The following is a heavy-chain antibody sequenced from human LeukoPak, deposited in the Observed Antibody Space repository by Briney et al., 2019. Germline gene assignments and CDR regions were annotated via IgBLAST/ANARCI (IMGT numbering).Heavy chain of an antibody. CDR3: ARDFGLRCSGGTGYSVYYYGMDV. J-gene: IGHJ6*04. D-gene: IGHD2-15*01. CDR2: IIQGGREK. CDR1: GFSLSNYA. Sequence: GGSLSLSCSVSGFSLSNYAMEWVRQSPGEGREWVDYIIQGGREKYYVDSVEGRFTISRATAKNSLHLQMNSLRAEDTAVYYCARDFGLRCSGGTGYSVYYYGMDVWGKGTTVTVPS. V-gene: IGHV3-7*03.